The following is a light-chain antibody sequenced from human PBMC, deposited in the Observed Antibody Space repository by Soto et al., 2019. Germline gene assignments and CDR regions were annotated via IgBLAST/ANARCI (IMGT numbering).Light chain of an antibody. Sequence: DIQMTQSPSTLSASVRDGVTITCRASQSISSWLAWYQQKPGKAPKLLIYDASSLESGVPSRFSGCGSGTEFTLTISSLQPDDFATYYCQQYNSYSWTFGLGTKVDIK. CDR2: DAS. V-gene: IGKV1-5*01. J-gene: IGKJ1*01. CDR3: QQYNSYSWT. CDR1: QSISSW.